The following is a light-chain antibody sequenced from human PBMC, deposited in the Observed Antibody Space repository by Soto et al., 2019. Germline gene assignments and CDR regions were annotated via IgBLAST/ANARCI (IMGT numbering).Light chain of an antibody. CDR2: EVS. CDR3: SSYAGSTTL. CDR1: SSDVGGYNY. J-gene: IGLJ2*01. Sequence: QSVLTQPPSASGSPGQSVTISCTGTSSDVGGYNYVSWYQQHPGKAPKLMIYEVSKRPSGGPDRFSGSKSGNTASLTVSGLQAEDEADYYCSSYAGSTTLFGGGTKLTVL. V-gene: IGLV2-8*01.